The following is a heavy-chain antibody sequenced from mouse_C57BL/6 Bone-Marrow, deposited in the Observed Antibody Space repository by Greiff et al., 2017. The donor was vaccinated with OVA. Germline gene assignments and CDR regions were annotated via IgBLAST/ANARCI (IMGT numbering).Heavy chain of an antibody. Sequence: EVQLVESGPSLVRPSQTLSLTCTVTGFSINSDCYWIWIRQFPGNKLEYIGYTFYSGITYYNPSLESRTYITRDTSKNQFSLKLSSVTTEDTATYYCARAEDRSLPGYFDVWGTGTTVTVSS. J-gene: IGHJ1*03. CDR3: ARAEDRSLPGYFDV. CDR1: GFSINSDCY. CDR2: TFYSGIT. D-gene: IGHD1-2*01. V-gene: IGHV3-3*01.